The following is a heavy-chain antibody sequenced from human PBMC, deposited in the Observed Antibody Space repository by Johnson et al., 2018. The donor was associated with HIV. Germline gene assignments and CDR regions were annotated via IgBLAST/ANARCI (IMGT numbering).Heavy chain of an antibody. V-gene: IGHV3-7*01. J-gene: IGHJ3*02. D-gene: IGHD5-12*01. CDR1: GFTFSSYW. CDR3: AREAGGGYDSDAFDI. CDR2: IKQDGSEK. Sequence: LVESGGGLVKPGGSLRLSCAASGFTFSSYWMSWVRQAPGKGLEWVANIKQDGSEKYYVDSVKGRFTISRDNAKNSLYLQMNSLRAEDTAVYYCAREAGGGYDSDAFDIWGQGTMVTVSS.